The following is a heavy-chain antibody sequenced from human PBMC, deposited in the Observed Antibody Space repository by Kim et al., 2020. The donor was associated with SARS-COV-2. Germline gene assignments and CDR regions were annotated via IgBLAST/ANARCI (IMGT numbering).Heavy chain of an antibody. CDR1: GASISSYY. V-gene: IGHV4-59*01. Sequence: SETLSLTCTVSGASISSYYWSWIRQPPGQGLEWKGYIYYSGSTNYNHYLKGRVTITIDTSKNQFSLKLSPVTAADTDAYYCARVTGDSSGYYVEYWGQGT. J-gene: IGHJ4*03. CDR3: ARVTGDSSGYYVEY. CDR2: IYYSGST. D-gene: IGHD3-22*01.